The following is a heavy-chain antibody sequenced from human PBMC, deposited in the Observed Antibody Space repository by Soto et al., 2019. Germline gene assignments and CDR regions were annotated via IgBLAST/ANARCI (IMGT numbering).Heavy chain of an antibody. CDR2: IYYSGST. CDR3: ARVRFESISWSPYYFES. Sequence: PSETLSLTCTVSGGSISSYYWSWIRQPPGKGLEWIGYIYYSGSTNYNPSLKSRVTISVDTSKNQFSLKLRSVTAADTAVFYCARVRFESISWSPYYFESWGQGTLVTVSS. J-gene: IGHJ4*02. V-gene: IGHV4-59*01. CDR1: GGSISSYY. D-gene: IGHD6-19*01.